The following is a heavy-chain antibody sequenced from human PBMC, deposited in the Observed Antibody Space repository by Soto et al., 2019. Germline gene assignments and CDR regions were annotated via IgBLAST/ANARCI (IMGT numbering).Heavy chain of an antibody. Sequence: SETLSLTCTVSGGSISSYYWSWIRQPPGKGLEWIGYIYYSGSTNYNPSLKSRVTISVDTSKNQFSLKLSSVTAADTAVYYCARHRPVTAIPSGAFDIWGQGTMVTVSS. D-gene: IGHD2-21*02. CDR2: IYYSGST. CDR1: GGSISSYY. CDR3: ARHRPVTAIPSGAFDI. V-gene: IGHV4-59*08. J-gene: IGHJ3*02.